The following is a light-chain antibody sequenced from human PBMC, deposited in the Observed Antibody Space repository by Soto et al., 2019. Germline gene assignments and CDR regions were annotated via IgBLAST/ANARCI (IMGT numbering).Light chain of an antibody. J-gene: IGLJ2*01. V-gene: IGLV1-51*01. CDR1: SSNIGSNS. Sequence: QSVLTQPPSVSAAPGQKVTISRSGSSSNIGSNSVSWYQQLPGTAPKLLIYDNNKRPSGIPDRFSGSKSGTSATLGITGLQTGDEADYYCGTWDSSLSVVVIGGGTKLTVL. CDR2: DNN. CDR3: GTWDSSLSVVV.